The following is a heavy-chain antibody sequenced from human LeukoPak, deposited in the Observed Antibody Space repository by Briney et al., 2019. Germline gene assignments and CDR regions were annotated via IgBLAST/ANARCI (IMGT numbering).Heavy chain of an antibody. D-gene: IGHD2-15*01. CDR1: GFTFSSYE. V-gene: IGHV3-21*01. J-gene: IGHJ4*02. Sequence: GSLRLSCAASGFTFSSYEMNWVRQAPGKGLEWVSSISTSSSYIYYADSVKGRFTISRDNARNSLYLQMNSLRAEDTAVYYCARSVVAATETFDYWGQGTLVTVSS. CDR3: ARSVVAATETFDY. CDR2: ISTSSSYI.